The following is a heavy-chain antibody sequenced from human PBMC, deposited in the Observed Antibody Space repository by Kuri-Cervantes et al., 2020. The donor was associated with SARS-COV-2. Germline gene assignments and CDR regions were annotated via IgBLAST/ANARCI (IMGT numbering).Heavy chain of an antibody. J-gene: IGHJ4*02. CDR3: ATRYCSSTSCSYYFDY. D-gene: IGHD2-2*01. Sequence: KVSCKGSGYSFTSYWIGWVRQMPGKGLEWMGIIYPGDSDTRYSPSFQGQVTISADKSISTAYLQWSSLKASDTAMYYCATRYCSSTSCSYYFDYWGQGTLVTVSS. V-gene: IGHV5-51*01. CDR1: GYSFTSYW. CDR2: IYPGDSDT.